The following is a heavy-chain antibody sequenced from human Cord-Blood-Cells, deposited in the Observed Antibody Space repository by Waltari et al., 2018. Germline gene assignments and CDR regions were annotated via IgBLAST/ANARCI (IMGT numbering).Heavy chain of an antibody. CDR1: GSPFSSYG. Sequence: VQLVASGGGVVPPGGSLSLPWAASGSPFSSYGMHWVRQGPGKGVELGAFIRYDGNNKYYGDSVKGRFTISRDNSKNTLYLQMNSLRAEDTAVYYCAKDSGQQLDYWGQGTLVTVSS. D-gene: IGHD6-13*01. V-gene: IGHV3-30*02. CDR2: IRYDGNNK. J-gene: IGHJ4*02. CDR3: AKDSGQQLDY.